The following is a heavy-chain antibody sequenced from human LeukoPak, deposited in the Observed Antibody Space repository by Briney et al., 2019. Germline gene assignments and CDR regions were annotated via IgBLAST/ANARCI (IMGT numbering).Heavy chain of an antibody. CDR2: IYYSGNT. V-gene: IGHV4-31*03. CDR3: ATTGYYYYVDV. J-gene: IGHJ6*03. Sequence: PSETLCLTCTVSGGSVSSGGYYWSWIRQHPGKGLEWIGYIYYSGNTYYNPSLESRLTISLDTSTIQFSLKLGSVTAADTAVYYCATTGYYYYVDVWGKGTTVTVSS. D-gene: IGHD2-8*02. CDR1: GGSVSSGGYY.